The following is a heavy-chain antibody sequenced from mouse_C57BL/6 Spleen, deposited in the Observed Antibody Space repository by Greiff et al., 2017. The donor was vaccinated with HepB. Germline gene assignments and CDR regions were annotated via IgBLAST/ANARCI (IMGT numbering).Heavy chain of an antibody. J-gene: IGHJ4*01. D-gene: IGHD2-3*01. CDR1: GYTFTSYT. CDR2: INPSSGYT. V-gene: IGHV1-4*01. CDR3: ARGDGSRYYYAMDY. Sequence: VKLVESGAELARPGASVKMSCKASGYTFTSYTMHWVKQRPGQGLEWIGYINPSSGYTKYNQKFKDKATLTADKSSSTAYMQLSSLTSEDSAVYYCARGDGSRYYYAMDYWGQGTSVTVSS.